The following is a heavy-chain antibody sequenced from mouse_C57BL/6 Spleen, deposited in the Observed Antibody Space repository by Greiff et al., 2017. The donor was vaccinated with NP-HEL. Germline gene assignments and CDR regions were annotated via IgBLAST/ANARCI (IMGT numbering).Heavy chain of an antibody. CDR2: IYPGSGST. Sequence: QVQLQQSGAELVKPGASVKMSCKASGYTFTSYWITWVKQRPGQGLEWIGDIYPGSGSTNYNEKFKSKATLTVDTSSSTAYMQLSSLTSEDSAVYYCARGIYYDYDPFAYWGQGTLVTVSA. D-gene: IGHD2-4*01. CDR1: GYTFTSYW. CDR3: ARGIYYDYDPFAY. V-gene: IGHV1-55*01. J-gene: IGHJ3*01.